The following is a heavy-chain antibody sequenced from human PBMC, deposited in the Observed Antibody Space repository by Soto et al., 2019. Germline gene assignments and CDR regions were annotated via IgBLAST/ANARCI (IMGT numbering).Heavy chain of an antibody. CDR1: GFTFSSYA. V-gene: IGHV3-23*01. CDR3: AIAPSPMEATIGVVGDY. J-gene: IGHJ4*02. Sequence: PWGSLRLSCAASGFTFSSYAMSWVRQAPGKGLEWVSAISGSGGSTYYADSVKGRFTISRDNSKNTLYLQMNSLRAEDTAVYYCAIAPSPMEATIGVVGDYGGQGTLVTVSS. CDR2: ISGSGGST. D-gene: IGHD5-12*01.